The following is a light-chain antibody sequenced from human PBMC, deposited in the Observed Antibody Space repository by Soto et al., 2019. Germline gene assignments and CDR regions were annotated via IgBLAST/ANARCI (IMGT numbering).Light chain of an antibody. CDR1: QRVITY. CDR3: QQYGSTPLT. CDR2: GAS. J-gene: IGKJ4*01. Sequence: ESVLTQSPGTLSLSPGEIATLSCRASQRVITYLAWYQQKPGQAPRLLIYGASSRATGIPDRFSGSGSGTDFTLTISRLEPEDVAVYYCQQYGSTPLTFGGGTKVAIK. V-gene: IGKV3-20*01.